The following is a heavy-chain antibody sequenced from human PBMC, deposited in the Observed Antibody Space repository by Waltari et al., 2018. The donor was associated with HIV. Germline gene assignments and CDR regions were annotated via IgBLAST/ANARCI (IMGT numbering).Heavy chain of an antibody. Sequence: VQLQESGPGLVKPSETLSLTCAVSGYSISSGYYWAWIRKPPGKGLDWIGIIYHSGATYYNPSLKSRVTISVDTSKNQFSLKLSSVTAADTDVYYCAREGRYGSGGNWFDPWGQGTLVTVSS. CDR2: IYHSGAT. D-gene: IGHD3-10*01. CDR1: GYSISSGYY. V-gene: IGHV4-38-2*02. CDR3: AREGRYGSGGNWFDP. J-gene: IGHJ5*02.